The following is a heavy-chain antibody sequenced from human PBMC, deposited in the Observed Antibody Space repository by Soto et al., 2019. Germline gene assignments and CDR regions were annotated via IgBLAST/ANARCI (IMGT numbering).Heavy chain of an antibody. CDR3: ARADALYYYYYGMDV. J-gene: IGHJ6*02. Sequence: QVQLVQSGAEVKKPGASVKVSCKASGYTFTSYGISWVRQAPGQGLEWMGWISAYNGNINYAQKLQGRVTMTTDTSTSTAYMELRSLRSDDTAVYYCARADALYYYYYGMDVWGQGTTVTVSS. V-gene: IGHV1-18*01. CDR2: ISAYNGNI. CDR1: GYTFTSYG.